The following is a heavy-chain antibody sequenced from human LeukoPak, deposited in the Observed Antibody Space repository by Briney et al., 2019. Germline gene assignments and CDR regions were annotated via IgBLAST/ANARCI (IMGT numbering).Heavy chain of an antibody. J-gene: IGHJ4*02. CDR2: INPNSGGT. D-gene: IGHD3-3*01. V-gene: IGHV1-2*06. CDR3: ARVFGVVIKSLGY. Sequence: GASVKVSCKASGYTFTGYYMHWVRQAPGQGLEWMGRINPNSGGTNYALKFQGRVTMTRDTSISTAYMELSRLRSDDTAVYYCARVFGVVIKSLGYWGQGTLVTVSS. CDR1: GYTFTGYY.